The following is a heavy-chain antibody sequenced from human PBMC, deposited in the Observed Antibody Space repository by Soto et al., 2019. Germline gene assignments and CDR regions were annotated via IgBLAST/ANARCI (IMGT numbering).Heavy chain of an antibody. D-gene: IGHD5-12*01. CDR3: ARAISGYVT. J-gene: IGHJ5*02. CDR2: INTGNGNT. V-gene: IGHV1-3*04. CDR1: GITSTTYA. Sequence: QVQLVQSGAEVKKPGASVKVSCKASGITSTTYAIHWVRQAPGQGLEWMGWINTGNGNTRYSQRFLGRVSLTTDTSASTASMDLSRLTSADTAVYYCARAISGYVTWGQGTLITVSS.